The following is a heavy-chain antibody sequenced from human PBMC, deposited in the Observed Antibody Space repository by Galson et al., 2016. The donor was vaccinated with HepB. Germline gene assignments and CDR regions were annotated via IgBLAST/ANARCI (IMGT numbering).Heavy chain of an antibody. J-gene: IGHJ6*02. CDR2: ISYDGINS. Sequence: SLRLSCAASGFTFSNYGMHWVRQAPGKGLEWVALISYDGINSYYADSFKGRFTISRDNSKNTLYLQMNSLRAEDTGVYYCAKDRLAAPYYYYVMDVWGQGTTVTVSS. D-gene: IGHD3-10*01. V-gene: IGHV3-30*18. CDR1: GFTFSNYG. CDR3: AKDRLAAPYYYYVMDV.